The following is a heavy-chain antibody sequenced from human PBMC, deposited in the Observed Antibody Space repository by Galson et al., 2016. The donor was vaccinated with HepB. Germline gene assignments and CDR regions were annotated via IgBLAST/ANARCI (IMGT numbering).Heavy chain of an antibody. CDR2: ISTSSSPI. CDR3: ARIIKTGTTSHFDY. Sequence: SLRLSCAASGITFNTYNMVWVRQAPGKGLEWVSYISTSSSPISYRDSVKGRFIISRDNTKNSLYLQLNSLRAEDTAVYYCARIIKTGTTSHFDYWGQGTLVTVSS. V-gene: IGHV3-21*01. J-gene: IGHJ4*02. D-gene: IGHD1-7*01. CDR1: GITFNTYN.